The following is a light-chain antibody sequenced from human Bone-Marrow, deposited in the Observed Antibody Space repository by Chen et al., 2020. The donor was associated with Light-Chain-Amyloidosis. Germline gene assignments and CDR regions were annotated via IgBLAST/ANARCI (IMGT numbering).Light chain of an antibody. CDR1: SSDVGGYNF. J-gene: IGLJ3*02. CDR2: DVS. Sequence: QSALTQPASVSGSPGQSITISCTGTSSDVGGYNFVSWYQKHPGKAPKFMIYDVSNRPSGVSNRFSGSKSGNTASLTISGLQAEDEADYYCSSYTSSSTLEFGGGTKLTVL. V-gene: IGLV2-14*01. CDR3: SSYTSSSTLE.